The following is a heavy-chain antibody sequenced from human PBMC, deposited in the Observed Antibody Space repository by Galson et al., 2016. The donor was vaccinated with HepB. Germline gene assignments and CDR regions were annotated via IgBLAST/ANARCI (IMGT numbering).Heavy chain of an antibody. V-gene: IGHV5-51*01. CDR1: GYTFNNYW. Sequence: QSGAEVKKPWESLRISCSTSGYTFNNYWIAWVRQMPGKGLEWMGIIYPDDSEARYSPSFQGQVTFSVDKSISTAFLQWTSLKSSDTPTYYCAGECVVQLPERGTSTYFYFGMDVWGQGTTVTVSS. CDR3: AGECVVQLPERGTSTYFYFGMDV. CDR2: IYPDDSEA. J-gene: IGHJ6*02. D-gene: IGHD1-1*01.